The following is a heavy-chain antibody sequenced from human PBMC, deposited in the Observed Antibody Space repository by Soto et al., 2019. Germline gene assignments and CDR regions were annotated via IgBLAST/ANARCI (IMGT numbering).Heavy chain of an antibody. J-gene: IGHJ4*02. CDR3: ARGPPFH. CDR2: IYHSGST. V-gene: IGHV4-30-2*01. D-gene: IGHD3-16*01. CDR1: GGSISSGGYS. Sequence: SETLSLTCAVSGGSISSGGYSWSWIRQPPGKGLEWIGYIYHSGSTYYNPSLKSRVTISVDRSKNQFSLKLTSVTAADTAVYYCARGPPFHWGQGTPVTVSS.